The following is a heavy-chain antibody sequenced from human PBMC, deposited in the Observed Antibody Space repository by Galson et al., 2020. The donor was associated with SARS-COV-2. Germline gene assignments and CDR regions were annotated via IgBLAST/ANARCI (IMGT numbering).Heavy chain of an antibody. D-gene: IGHD2-2*01. CDR2: IYSGGST. CDR1: GFTVSSNY. V-gene: IGHV3-66*02. CDR3: ARGPGGWDIVVVDYYYYMDV. Sequence: GGSLRLSCAASGFTVSSNYMSWVRQAPGKGLEWVSVIYSGGSTYYADSVKGRFTISRDNSKNTLYLQMNSLRAEDTAVYYCARGPGGWDIVVVDYYYYMDVWGKGTTVTVSS. J-gene: IGHJ6*03.